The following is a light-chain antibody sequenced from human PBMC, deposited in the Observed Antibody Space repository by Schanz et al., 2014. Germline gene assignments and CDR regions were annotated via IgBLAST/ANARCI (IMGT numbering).Light chain of an antibody. CDR1: QGISSY. V-gene: IGKV1-8*01. CDR3: QQANSFPYT. CDR2: AAS. Sequence: AIRITQSPSSLSASTGDRVTITCRASQGISSYLAWYQQKPGKAPKLLIYAASTLQSGVPSRFSGSGSGTDFTLTISSLQSEDFATYYCQQANSFPYTFGQGTKLEIK. J-gene: IGKJ2*01.